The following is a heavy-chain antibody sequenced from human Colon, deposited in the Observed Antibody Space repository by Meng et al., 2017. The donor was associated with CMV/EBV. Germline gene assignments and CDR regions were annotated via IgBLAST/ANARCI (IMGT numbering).Heavy chain of an antibody. J-gene: IGHJ4*02. D-gene: IGHD6-6*01. CDR3: STNRGGGTSSSGIGGGY. V-gene: IGHV1-69*02. CDR1: GGTFSSYS. Sequence: SVKVSCKASGGTFSSYSIYWVRQAPAQGLEWMGRIIPILGVATYAQKFQGRITITADKSTGTTYMELSSLRSEDTALYYCSTNRGGGTSSSGIGGGYWGQGTLVTASS. CDR2: IIPILGVA.